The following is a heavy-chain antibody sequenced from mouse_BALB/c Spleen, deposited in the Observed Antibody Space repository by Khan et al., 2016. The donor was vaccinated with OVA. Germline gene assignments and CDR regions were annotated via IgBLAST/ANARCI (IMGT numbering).Heavy chain of an antibody. D-gene: IGHD2-1*01. Sequence: VQLQQSGAELVKPGASVKLSCTASGFNIKDTYIHWVKERPEQGPEWIGRIDPANGDTKYDPKFQGKATIEADTSSNTAYLQLSSLTSEDTAVYYCATLYGSPFTYWGQGTLVTVSA. J-gene: IGHJ3*01. CDR1: GFNIKDTY. CDR3: ATLYGSPFTY. V-gene: IGHV14-3*02. CDR2: IDPANGDT.